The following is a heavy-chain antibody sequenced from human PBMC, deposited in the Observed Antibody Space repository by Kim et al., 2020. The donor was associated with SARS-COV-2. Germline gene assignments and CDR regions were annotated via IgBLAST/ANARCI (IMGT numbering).Heavy chain of an antibody. CDR2: ISSSSTSI. Sequence: GGALRLSCTAAGFIFSTYSMTWVRQAPGKGPEWLSYISSSSTSIYYADSVKGRFTISRDNAKNSLFLQMNSLRDDDTAVYYCSRRVQHLVRGDNWFDPWG. D-gene: IGHD6-13*01. CDR3: SRRVQHLVRGDNWFDP. CDR1: GFIFSTYS. V-gene: IGHV3-48*02. J-gene: IGHJ5*02.